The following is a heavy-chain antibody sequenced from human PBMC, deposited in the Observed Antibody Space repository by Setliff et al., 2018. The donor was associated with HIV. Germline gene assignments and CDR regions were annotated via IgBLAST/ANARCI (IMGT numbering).Heavy chain of an antibody. J-gene: IGHJ6*02. D-gene: IGHD6-19*01. Sequence: ASVKVSCKASGSTFSTYDINWVRQAPGKGPEWMGWMNPNSGNTGYEPKLQGRVTMTRNTSISTAYMELRSLRSDDTAVYFCARLGSGWSDSYYYAMDIWGQGTTVTVSS. CDR3: ARLGSGWSDSYYYAMDI. CDR1: GSTFSTYD. CDR2: MNPNSGNT. V-gene: IGHV1-8*01.